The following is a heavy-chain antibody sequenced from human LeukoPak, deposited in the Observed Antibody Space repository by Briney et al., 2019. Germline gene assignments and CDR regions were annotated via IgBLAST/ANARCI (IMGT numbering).Heavy chain of an antibody. CDR1: GFTFSSYW. J-gene: IGHJ4*02. Sequence: GGSLRLSCAASGFTFSSYWMHWVRQAPGKGLEWVAFLSFDGSDEYYADSVKGRLTISRDNSKNTLYLQMNSLRVEDTAVYYCARAVLLVGNFDYWGQGTLVTVSS. CDR3: ARAVLLVGNFDY. V-gene: IGHV3-30-3*01. D-gene: IGHD2-15*01. CDR2: LSFDGSDE.